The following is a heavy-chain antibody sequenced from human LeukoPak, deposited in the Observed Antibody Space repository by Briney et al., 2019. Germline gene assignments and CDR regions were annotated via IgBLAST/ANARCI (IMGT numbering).Heavy chain of an antibody. Sequence: PGGSLRLSCAPSGFTFSSYSMNWVRQAPGKGLEWGSYISGSSSTIYYADSVKGRFTISRDNGKNTLYLQMNSLRAEDTAVYYCARGSTYYDSSGQVPFDYWGQGTLVTVSS. CDR2: ISGSSSTI. V-gene: IGHV3-48*01. J-gene: IGHJ4*02. CDR3: ARGSTYYDSSGQVPFDY. D-gene: IGHD3-22*01. CDR1: GFTFSSYS.